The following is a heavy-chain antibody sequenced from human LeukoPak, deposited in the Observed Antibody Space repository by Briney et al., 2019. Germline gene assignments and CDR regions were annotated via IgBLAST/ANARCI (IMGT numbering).Heavy chain of an antibody. D-gene: IGHD3-22*01. CDR2: IIPIFGTA. CDR3: ARVWDYDSSGYSYYFDY. CDR1: GGTFSSYA. V-gene: IGHV1-69*13. Sequence: ASVKVSCKASGGTFSSYAISWVRQAPGQGLEWMGGIIPIFGTANYAQKFQGRVTITAGESTSTAYMELSSLRSEDTAVYYCARVWDYDSSGYSYYFDYWGQGTLVTVSS. J-gene: IGHJ4*02.